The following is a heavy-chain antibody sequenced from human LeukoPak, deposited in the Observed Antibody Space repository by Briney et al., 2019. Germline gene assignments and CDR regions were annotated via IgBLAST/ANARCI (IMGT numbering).Heavy chain of an antibody. Sequence: GASVKVSCKASGYTFTSYGISWVRQAPGQGLEWMGWISAYNGNTNYAQKLQGRVTMTTDTSTSTAYMELRSLRSDDTAVYYCARDYYGSGSYYIHWFDPWGQGTLVTVSS. V-gene: IGHV1-18*01. D-gene: IGHD3-10*01. CDR3: ARDYYGSGSYYIHWFDP. CDR1: GYTFTSYG. J-gene: IGHJ5*02. CDR2: ISAYNGNT.